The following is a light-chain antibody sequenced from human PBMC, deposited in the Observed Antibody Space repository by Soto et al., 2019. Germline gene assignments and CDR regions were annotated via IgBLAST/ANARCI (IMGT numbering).Light chain of an antibody. V-gene: IGKV3-11*01. CDR3: QQRGNWPLT. Sequence: EIVWTQSPATLSLYPGERATLSCRASQSVSSYFAWYQQKPGQAPRLLIYDASNRATGIPARFSGSGSGTDFTLTIRSLEPEDFAVYYCQQRGNWPLTFGQGTKVDIK. CDR2: DAS. J-gene: IGKJ1*01. CDR1: QSVSSY.